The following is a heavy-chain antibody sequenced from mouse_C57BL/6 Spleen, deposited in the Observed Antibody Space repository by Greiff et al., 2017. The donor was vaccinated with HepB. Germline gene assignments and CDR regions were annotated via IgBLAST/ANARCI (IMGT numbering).Heavy chain of an antibody. J-gene: IGHJ3*01. CDR2: IDPANGNT. Sequence: EVQLQQSVAELVRPGASVKLSCTASGFNIKNTYMHWVKQRPEQGLEWIGRIDPANGNTKYAPKFQGNATITADTSSNTAYLQLSSLAAEDTAIYYCARHDYGISYRFAYWGQGTLVTVAA. D-gene: IGHD1-1*01. CDR1: GFNIKNTY. CDR3: ARHDYGISYRFAY. V-gene: IGHV14-3*01.